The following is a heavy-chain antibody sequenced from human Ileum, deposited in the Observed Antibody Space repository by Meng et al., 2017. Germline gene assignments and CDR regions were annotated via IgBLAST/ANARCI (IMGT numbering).Heavy chain of an antibody. V-gene: IGHV4-4*02. CDR3: VRHGGKYFDS. D-gene: IGHD2-15*01. Sequence: QGWLRASGPGLVEPSGTLSLTCPVSGGSISSSFYWSWVRQSPGKGLEWIGQIYLAGSPNYNPSLESRVTISVDKSKNQFSLRLTSVTAADTAIFYCVRHGGKYFDSWGQGTLVTVPS. CDR2: IYLAGSP. J-gene: IGHJ4*02. CDR1: GGSISSSFY.